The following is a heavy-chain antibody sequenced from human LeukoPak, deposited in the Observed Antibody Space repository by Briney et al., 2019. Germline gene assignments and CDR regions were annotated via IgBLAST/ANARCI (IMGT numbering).Heavy chain of an antibody. J-gene: IGHJ4*02. D-gene: IGHD6-13*01. V-gene: IGHV3-21*01. CDR2: ISRSSDHI. CDR3: ATEGRSTTPGY. Sequence: GGSLRLSCAASGFTFSSYTLNWVRQAPGRGLEWVSSISRSSDHIYYADSVKGRFTISRDNAKNSLYLQMNSLRAEDTSVYYCATEGRSTTPGYWGQGTLVIVSS. CDR1: GFTFSSYT.